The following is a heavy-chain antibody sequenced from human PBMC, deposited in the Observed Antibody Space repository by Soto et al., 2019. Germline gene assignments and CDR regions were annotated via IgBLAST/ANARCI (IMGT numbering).Heavy chain of an antibody. CDR1: GGSISSGDYY. Sequence: SETLSLTCTVSGGSISSGDYYWSWIRQPPGKGLEWIGYIYYSGSTYYNPSLKSRLTISVDKSKNQFSLNLSSVTAADTAVYYCARQDRVVAEGRWFDPWGQGTLVTVSS. CDR2: IYYSGST. CDR3: ARQDRVVAEGRWFDP. V-gene: IGHV4-30-4*01. D-gene: IGHD2-15*01. J-gene: IGHJ5*02.